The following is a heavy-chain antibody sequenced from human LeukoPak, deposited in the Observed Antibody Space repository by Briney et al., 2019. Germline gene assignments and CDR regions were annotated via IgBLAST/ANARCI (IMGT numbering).Heavy chain of an antibody. D-gene: IGHD3-22*01. CDR1: GFFFRNYA. V-gene: IGHV3-23*01. CDR3: ARDSYYDSSGYSGGDY. Sequence: GGSLRLSCVVSGFFFRNYAMSWVRQAPGKGLEWVSSISPSGDTTHYADSMRGRFTISRDNSKNTLYLQMNSLRAEDTAVYYCARDSYYDSSGYSGGDYWGQGTLVTVSS. CDR2: ISPSGDTT. J-gene: IGHJ4*02.